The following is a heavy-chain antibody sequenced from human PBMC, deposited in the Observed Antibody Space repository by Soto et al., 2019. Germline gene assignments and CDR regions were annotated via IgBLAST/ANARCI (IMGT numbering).Heavy chain of an antibody. CDR1: GGSISSGDYY. CDR2: IYYSGST. Sequence: PSETLSLTCTVSGGSISSGDYYWSWIRQPPGKGLEWIGYIYYSGSTYYNPSLKSRVTISVDTSKNQFSLKLSSVTAADTAVYYCARALPGYSSSWPNWFDPWGQGTLVTVSS. J-gene: IGHJ5*02. D-gene: IGHD6-13*01. CDR3: ARALPGYSSSWPNWFDP. V-gene: IGHV4-30-4*01.